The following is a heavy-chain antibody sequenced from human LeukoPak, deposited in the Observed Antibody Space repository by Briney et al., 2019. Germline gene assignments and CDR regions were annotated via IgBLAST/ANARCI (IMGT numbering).Heavy chain of an antibody. Sequence: GGSLRLSCAASRFTVSNNDMNWVRQAPGKGLEWVSRLYSGGRTDYADSVKGRFTISRHTSKNILYLQMHSLRHEDTALYYCARRARSDWFYDSWGQGTLVTVSP. D-gene: IGHD3-9*01. CDR1: RFTVSNND. J-gene: IGHJ4*02. CDR2: LYSGGRT. CDR3: ARRARSDWFYDS. V-gene: IGHV3-53*04.